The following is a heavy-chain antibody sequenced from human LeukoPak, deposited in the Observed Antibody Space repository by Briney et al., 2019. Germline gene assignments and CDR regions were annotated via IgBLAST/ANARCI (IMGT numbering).Heavy chain of an antibody. CDR2: IYWNDEK. D-gene: IGHD3-10*01. V-gene: IGHV2-5*01. J-gene: IGHJ4*02. Sequence: SGPTLVSPTQTLTLTCTCSGISLTTDGWAVARLRQPPGKALELLALIYWNDEKRYTPSLKNRLTITKDTSKNQVVLTMTNMDPVDTATYYCAHSGSGSYIVFDYWGQGTLVTVSS. CDR1: GISLTTDGWA. CDR3: AHSGSGSYIVFDY.